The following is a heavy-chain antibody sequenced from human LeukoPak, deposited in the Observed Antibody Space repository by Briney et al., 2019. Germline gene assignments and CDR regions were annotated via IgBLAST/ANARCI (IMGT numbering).Heavy chain of an antibody. D-gene: IGHD2-15*01. CDR3: TTGYCSGGSCYGPGNY. J-gene: IGHJ4*02. CDR2: IKSKTDGGTT. V-gene: IGHV3-15*01. Sequence: GGSLRLSCAASGFTFSNAWMSWVRQAPGKGLEWVGRIKSKTDGGTTDYAAPVKGRFTISRDDSKNTLYLQMNSLKTEDTAVYYCTTGYCSGGSCYGPGNYWGQGTLVTVSS. CDR1: GFTFSNAW.